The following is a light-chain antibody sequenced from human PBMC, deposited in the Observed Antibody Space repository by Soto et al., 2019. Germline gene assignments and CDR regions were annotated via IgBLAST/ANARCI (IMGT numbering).Light chain of an antibody. J-gene: IGLJ1*01. Sequence: QSALAQPPSVSGSPGQSITISCTGTSGFVGRFILVSWYQQHPGKAPKLMIYEGNRRPSGVPDRFSGSTSGNTASLTISGLQADDEADYYCCLYVGATTYVFGTGTKLTVL. V-gene: IGLV2-23*01. CDR2: EGN. CDR1: SGFVGRFIL. CDR3: CLYVGATTYV.